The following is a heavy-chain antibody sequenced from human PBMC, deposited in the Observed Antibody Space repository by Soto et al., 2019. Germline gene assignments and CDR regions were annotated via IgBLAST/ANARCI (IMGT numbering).Heavy chain of an antibody. J-gene: IGHJ4*02. Sequence: SETLSLTCTVSGGSISSSSYYWGWIRQPPGKGLEWIGSIYYSGSTYYNPSLKSRVTISVDTSKNQFSLKLSSVTAADTAVYYCARHGAIAVAGTARYGEVDYWGQGTLVTVSS. D-gene: IGHD6-19*01. CDR2: IYYSGST. CDR1: GGSISSSSYY. V-gene: IGHV4-39*01. CDR3: ARHGAIAVAGTARYGEVDY.